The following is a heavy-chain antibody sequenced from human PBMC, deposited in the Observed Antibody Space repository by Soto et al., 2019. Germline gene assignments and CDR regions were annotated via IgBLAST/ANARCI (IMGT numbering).Heavy chain of an antibody. J-gene: IGHJ4*02. CDR1: GGSVTSTSYY. CDR2: VYYSGST. Sequence: SETLSLTCTVSGGSVTSTSYYWSWIRQPPGKGLEWIGYVYYSGSTNYSPSLKSRVTISVDTSRNQFSLKLSSVTAADTAVYYCVRDEGAMDYWGQGALVT. V-gene: IGHV4-61*01. D-gene: IGHD1-26*01. CDR3: VRDEGAMDY.